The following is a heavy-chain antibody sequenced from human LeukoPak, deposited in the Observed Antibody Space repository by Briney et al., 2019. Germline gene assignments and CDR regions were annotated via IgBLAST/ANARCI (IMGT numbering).Heavy chain of an antibody. D-gene: IGHD1-26*01. CDR2: ISYDGSEK. CDR3: ARDRGYSGSYYYYFDY. J-gene: IGHJ4*02. Sequence: GRSLRLSCAASGLTFSSYPMHWVRQAPGKGLEWVAVISYDGSEKHYADPVKGRFTISRDNSKNTLYLQMSSLRAEDTAMYYCARDRGYSGSYYYYFDYWGQGTLVTVSS. CDR1: GLTFSSYP. V-gene: IGHV3-30-3*01.